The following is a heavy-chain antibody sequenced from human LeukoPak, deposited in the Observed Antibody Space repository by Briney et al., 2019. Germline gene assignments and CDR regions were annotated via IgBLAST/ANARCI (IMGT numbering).Heavy chain of an antibody. V-gene: IGHV3-74*01. Sequence: GGSLRLSCAAPGFTLSTYWMSWVRQDPRKGLVWVSRINGDGRNIDYADSVRGRFTISRDNAKNTLYLQMNTLRVEDTAVYYCTRDLMDYDLSTGLHHYYMDVWGQGTTVTVSS. CDR1: GFTLSTYW. D-gene: IGHD3-9*01. CDR3: TRDLMDYDLSTGLHHYYMDV. J-gene: IGHJ6*02. CDR2: INGDGRNI.